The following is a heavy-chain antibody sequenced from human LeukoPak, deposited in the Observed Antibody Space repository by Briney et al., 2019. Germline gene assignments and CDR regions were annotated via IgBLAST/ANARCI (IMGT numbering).Heavy chain of an antibody. V-gene: IGHV4-59*01. Sequence: SETLSLTCTVSGGSISTYYWNWIRQPPGKGLEWIGYIYHSGSTNYNPSLQSRVTISVDMSKNQFSLNLNSVTAADTAVYYCARGGAARLHFQNWGQGTLVTVSS. CDR1: GGSISTYY. CDR2: IYHSGST. J-gene: IGHJ1*01. CDR3: ARGGAARLHFQN. D-gene: IGHD6-6*01.